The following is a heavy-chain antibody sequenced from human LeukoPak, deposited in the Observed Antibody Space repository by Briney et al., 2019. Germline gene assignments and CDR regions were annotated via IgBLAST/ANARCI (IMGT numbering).Heavy chain of an antibody. J-gene: IGHJ5*02. Sequence: SETLSLTCAVYGGSFSGYYWSWIRQPPGKGLEWIGEINHSGSTNYNPSLKSRVTISVDTSKNQFSLKLSSVTAADTAVYYCARGHRITMVRGVRFDPWGQGTLVTVSS. CDR1: GGSFSGYY. D-gene: IGHD3-10*01. V-gene: IGHV4-34*01. CDR3: ARGHRITMVRGVRFDP. CDR2: INHSGST.